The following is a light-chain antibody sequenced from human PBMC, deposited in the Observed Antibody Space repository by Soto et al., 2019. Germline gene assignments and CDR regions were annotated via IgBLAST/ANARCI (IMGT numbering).Light chain of an antibody. CDR1: SSNIGAGYD. J-gene: IGLJ3*02. CDR3: QSYDSSLSGWV. V-gene: IGLV1-40*01. Sequence: QSVLTQPPSVSGAPGQRVTISCTGSSSNIGAGYDVHWYQQLPRTATKLLIYGNSNRPSGVPDRFSGSKSGTSASLAITGLQAEDEADYYCQSYDSSLSGWVFGGGTKLTVL. CDR2: GNS.